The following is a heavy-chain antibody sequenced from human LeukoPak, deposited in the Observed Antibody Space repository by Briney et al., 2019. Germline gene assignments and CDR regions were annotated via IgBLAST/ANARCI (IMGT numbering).Heavy chain of an antibody. CDR1: GFTFSNYA. CDR3: AKDHMVRGVGDF. J-gene: IGHJ4*02. CDR2: ISDGGGST. D-gene: IGHD3-10*01. V-gene: IGHV3-23*01. Sequence: PGGSLRLSCAASGFTFSNYAMSWVRQAPGKGLEWVSVISDGGGSTYYGDSVKGRFTISRDNSKNTLHLQMNSLRAEDTAIYYCAKDHMVRGVGDFWGQGTLVTVSS.